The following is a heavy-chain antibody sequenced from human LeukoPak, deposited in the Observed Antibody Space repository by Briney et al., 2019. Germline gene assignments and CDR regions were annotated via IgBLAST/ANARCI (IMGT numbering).Heavy chain of an antibody. J-gene: IGHJ3*02. V-gene: IGHV1-46*01. CDR3: ARPHVPYYDSSGNQDDFDI. D-gene: IGHD3-22*01. CDR1: GYTFTSYY. Sequence: GASVKVSCKASGYTFTSYYMHWVRQAPGQGLEWMGIINPSGGSTSYAQKFQGRVTMTRNTSISTAYMELSSLRSEDTAVYYCARPHVPYYDSSGNQDDFDIWGQGTMVTVSS. CDR2: INPSGGST.